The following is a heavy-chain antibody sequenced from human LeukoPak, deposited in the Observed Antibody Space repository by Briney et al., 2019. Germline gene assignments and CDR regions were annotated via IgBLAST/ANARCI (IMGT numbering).Heavy chain of an antibody. CDR2: IIPIFGTA. V-gene: IGHV1-69*13. CDR1: GGTFSSYA. CDR3: AIAYCGGVCYTDYYYGMDV. Sequence: SVKVSCKASGGTFSSYAISWVRQAPGQGLEWMGGIIPIFGTANYAQKFQGRVTITADESTSTAYMELSSLRSEDTAVYYCAIAYCGGVCYTDYYYGMDVWGQGTTVTVSS. J-gene: IGHJ6*02. D-gene: IGHD2-21*02.